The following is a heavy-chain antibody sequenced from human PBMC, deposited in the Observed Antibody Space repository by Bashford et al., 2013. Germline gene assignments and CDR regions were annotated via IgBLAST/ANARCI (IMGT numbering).Heavy chain of an antibody. CDR2: IYYNGNT. CDR3: AREVPTGSYWYIDL. Sequence: PSETLSLTCTVSGDPISSRSYYWGWIRQPPGRGLEWIATIYYNGNTYYNPSLESRITLSADTSKNQLSLKLSSVIAADTAVYYCAREVPTGSYWYIDLWGRGTLVTVSS. D-gene: IGHD2-8*02. CDR1: GDPISSRSYY. J-gene: IGHJ2*01. V-gene: IGHV4-39*07.